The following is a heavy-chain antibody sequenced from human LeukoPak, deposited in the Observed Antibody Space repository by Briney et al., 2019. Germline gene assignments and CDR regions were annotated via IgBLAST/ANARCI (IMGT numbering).Heavy chain of an antibody. V-gene: IGHV6-1*01. D-gene: IGHD2/OR15-2a*01. CDR2: TYYRSKWYN. J-gene: IGHJ4*02. Sequence: SQTLSLTCAISGDSVSSNSAAWNWIRQSPSGGLEWLGRTYYRSKWYNDYAVSVKSRITFNPDRSENQVSLQMNSVTPEDTAVYYCARETTSLFDSWGQGTLVAVSS. CDR1: GDSVSSNSAA. CDR3: ARETTSLFDS.